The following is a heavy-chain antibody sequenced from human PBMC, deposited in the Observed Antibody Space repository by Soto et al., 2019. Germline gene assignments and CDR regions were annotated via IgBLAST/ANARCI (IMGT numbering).Heavy chain of an antibody. Sequence: QVQLVQSGAEVKKPGASVKVSCKASGYTFTGYYMHWVRQAPGQGLEWMGWINPNSGGTNYAQKFQGWVTMTRDTSIRTAYMELSRLRSDDTAVYYCARGRAGILENYDYYYGMDVWGQGTTVTVSS. CDR2: INPNSGGT. CDR3: ARGRAGILENYDYYYGMDV. J-gene: IGHJ6*02. V-gene: IGHV1-2*04. D-gene: IGHD6-19*01. CDR1: GYTFTGYY.